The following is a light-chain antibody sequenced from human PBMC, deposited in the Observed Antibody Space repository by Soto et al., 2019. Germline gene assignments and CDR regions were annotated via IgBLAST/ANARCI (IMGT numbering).Light chain of an antibody. CDR3: QHYNSYSEA. V-gene: IGKV3D-20*02. J-gene: IGKJ1*01. Sequence: EIVLAQSPATLSSSPGETATLSCRASQSVSSSYLAWYQQKPGQAPRLLIYDASYRATGIPDRFSGSGSGTEFTLTISSLQPDDFATYYCQHYNSYSEAFGQGTKVDIK. CDR2: DAS. CDR1: QSVSSSY.